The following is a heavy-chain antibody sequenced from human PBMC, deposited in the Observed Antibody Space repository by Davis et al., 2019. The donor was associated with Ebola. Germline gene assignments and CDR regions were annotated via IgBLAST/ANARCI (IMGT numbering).Heavy chain of an antibody. CDR2: INPYSANT. V-gene: IGHV1-8*01. CDR3: ARGGMRSHDTYYGLDV. D-gene: IGHD3-9*01. J-gene: IGHJ6*02. Sequence: ASVTVSCKATGYTFTSYDVNWVRQATGQGLEWMGWINPYSANTGYAQNFRGRVTMTRNTSISTAFLEVSSLRSEDTAVYFCARGGMRSHDTYYGLDVWGQGTTVTVSS. CDR1: GYTFTSYD.